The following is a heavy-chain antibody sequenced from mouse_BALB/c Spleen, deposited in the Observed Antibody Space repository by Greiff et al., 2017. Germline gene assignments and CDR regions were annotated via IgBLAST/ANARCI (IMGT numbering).Heavy chain of an antibody. J-gene: IGHJ4*01. CDR1: GYSFTGYY. Sequence: LVKTGASVKISCKASGYSFTGYYMHWVKQSHGKSLEWIGYISCYNGATSYNQKFKGKATFTVDTSSSTAYMQFNSLTSEDSAVYYCARGVYYGKSSNAMDYWGQGTSVTVSS. CDR2: ISCYNGAT. V-gene: IGHV1S34*01. CDR3: ARGVYYGKSSNAMDY. D-gene: IGHD2-1*01.